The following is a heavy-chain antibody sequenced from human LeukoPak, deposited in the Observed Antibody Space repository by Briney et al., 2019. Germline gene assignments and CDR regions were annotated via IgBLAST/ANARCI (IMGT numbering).Heavy chain of an antibody. CDR3: ARVSRTITIFGVAMGGWFDP. D-gene: IGHD3-3*01. Sequence: SETLSLTCTVSGGSISSYYWSWIRQPPGKGLEWIGYTYYSGSTNYNPSLKSRVTISVDTSKNQFSLKLSSVTAADTAVYYCARVSRTITIFGVAMGGWFDPWGQGTLVTVSS. CDR1: GGSISSYY. J-gene: IGHJ5*02. CDR2: TYYSGST. V-gene: IGHV4-59*01.